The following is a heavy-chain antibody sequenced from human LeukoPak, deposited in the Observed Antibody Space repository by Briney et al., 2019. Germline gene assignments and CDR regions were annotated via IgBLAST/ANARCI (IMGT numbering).Heavy chain of an antibody. J-gene: IGHJ6*03. CDR2: IYTSGST. CDR1: GGSISSYY. V-gene: IGHV4-4*07. D-gene: IGHD6-6*01. CDR3: ARSRSIAARPGGYYYYYYMDV. Sequence: SETLSLTCTVSGGSISSYYWSWIRQPAGKGLEWIGRIYTSGSTNYNPSLKSRVTMSVDTSKNQFSLKLSPVTAADTAVYYCARSRSIAARPGGYYYYYYMDVWGKGTTVTVSS.